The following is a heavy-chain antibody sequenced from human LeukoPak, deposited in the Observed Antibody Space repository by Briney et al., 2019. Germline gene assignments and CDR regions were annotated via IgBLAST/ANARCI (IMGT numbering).Heavy chain of an antibody. CDR2: IKSKISGGTT. D-gene: IGHD3-10*01. CDR1: GFTFSNAW. V-gene: IGHV3-15*01. CDR3: TTDAPYYYGSGTKTDAFDL. J-gene: IGHJ3*01. Sequence: GGSLRLSCAASGFTFSNAWMYWVRQAPGKGLEWVGRIKSKISGGTTDYAAPVKGRFTISRDDSKNTLYLQMNSLRTEDTAVYYCTTDAPYYYGSGTKTDAFDLWGQGTMVTVSS.